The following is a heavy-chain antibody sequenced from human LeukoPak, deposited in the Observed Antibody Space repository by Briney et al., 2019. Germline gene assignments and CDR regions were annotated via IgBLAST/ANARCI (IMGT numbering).Heavy chain of an antibody. CDR3: ARHKEGYGLDV. V-gene: IGHV4-59*08. J-gene: IGHJ6*02. CDR1: GGSINSYY. Sequence: SETLSLTCTVSGGSINSYYWTWIRQPPGKGLEWIAYIYYSGSTNYNPSLKSRVTISLDTSKNQFSLKLSSVTAADTAVYYCARHKEGYGLDVWGQGTTVTVSS. CDR2: IYYSGST.